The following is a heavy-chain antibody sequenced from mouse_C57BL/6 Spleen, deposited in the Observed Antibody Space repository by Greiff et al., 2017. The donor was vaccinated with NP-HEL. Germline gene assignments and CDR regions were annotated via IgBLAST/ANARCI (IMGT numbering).Heavy chain of an antibody. CDR1: GYTFTSYG. V-gene: IGHV1-81*01. CDR2: IYPRSGNT. Sequence: QVQLQQSGAELARPGASVKLSCKASGYTFTSYGISWVKQRTGQGLEWIGEIYPRSGNTYYNEKFKGKATLTADKSSSTAYMELRSLTSEDSAVYFCASYSNAMDYWGQGTSVTVSS. D-gene: IGHD2-5*01. CDR3: ASYSNAMDY. J-gene: IGHJ4*01.